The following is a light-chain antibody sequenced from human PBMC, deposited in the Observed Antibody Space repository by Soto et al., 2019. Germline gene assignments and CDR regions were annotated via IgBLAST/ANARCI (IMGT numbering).Light chain of an antibody. CDR3: QKYNNAPRT. J-gene: IGKJ1*01. CDR1: QGISNY. Sequence: DIQMTQSPSSLSASVGDTVTITCRASQGISNYLAWYQQKPGQVPNLLIYAASTLQSGVPSRFSGSGSGTDFPLTISSLRPEDVAPYYCQKYNNAPRTFGQGTKVEI. V-gene: IGKV1-27*01. CDR2: AAS.